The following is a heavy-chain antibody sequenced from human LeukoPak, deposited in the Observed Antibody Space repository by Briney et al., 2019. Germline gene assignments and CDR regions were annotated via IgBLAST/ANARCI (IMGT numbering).Heavy chain of an antibody. CDR3: ARALSGTYGLFQH. D-gene: IGHD1-26*01. CDR2: IYHSGST. V-gene: IGHV4-4*02. Sequence: PSETLSLTCAVSGASISSGYWWSWVRQAPGKGLEWIGEIYHSGSTNHNPSLKSRVTISVDKSKSQFSLNLNSVTAADTAVYYCARALSGTYGLFQHWGQGTLVTVSS. J-gene: IGHJ1*01. CDR1: GASISSGYW.